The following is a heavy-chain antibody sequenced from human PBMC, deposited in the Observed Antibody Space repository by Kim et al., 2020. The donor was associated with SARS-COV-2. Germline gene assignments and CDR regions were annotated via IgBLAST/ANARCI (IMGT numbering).Heavy chain of an antibody. CDR2: GNGNQ. CDR3: ARLFD. J-gene: IGHJ4*02. V-gene: IGHV1-3*01. Sequence: GNGNQKYSQKFQGGVTITRDTSAGTDYMELSSLRSEDTAVYYCARLFDWGQGTLVTVSS.